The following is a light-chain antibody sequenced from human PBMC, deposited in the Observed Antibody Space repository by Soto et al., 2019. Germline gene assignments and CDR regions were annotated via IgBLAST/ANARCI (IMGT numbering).Light chain of an antibody. CDR1: SSDVGGYNY. CDR3: SSYTSSSTLA. V-gene: IGLV2-14*01. J-gene: IGLJ3*02. CDR2: EVS. Sequence: QSALTQPASVSGSPGQSITISCTGTSSDVGGYNYVSWYQQHPGKAPKLMIYEVSNRPSGVSNRFSGSKSGNTASLTISRLQAEDEADYYFSSYTSSSTLAFGGGTQLTVL.